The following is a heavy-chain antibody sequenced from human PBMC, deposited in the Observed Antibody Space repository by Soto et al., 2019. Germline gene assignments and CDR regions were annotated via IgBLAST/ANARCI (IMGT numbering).Heavy chain of an antibody. CDR2: INPKSGGT. D-gene: IGHD2-8*01. J-gene: IGHJ6*02. CDR3: ARGDSTDCSNGVCSFFYNHDMDV. CDR1: GYSFTDYH. V-gene: IGHV1-2*04. Sequence: ASVKVSCKASGYSFTDYHIHWVRQAPAHGLEWLGRINPKSGGTSTAQKFQGWVTMTTDTSISTASMELTRLTSDDTPIYYCARGDSTDCSNGVCSFFYNHDMDVWGQGTTVTVSS.